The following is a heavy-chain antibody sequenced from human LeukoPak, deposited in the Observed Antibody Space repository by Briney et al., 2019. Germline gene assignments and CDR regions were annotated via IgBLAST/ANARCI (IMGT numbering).Heavy chain of an antibody. CDR2: INHSGST. CDR3: ARGLRNGWVRGRDYYFDY. CDR1: GGSFSGYY. D-gene: IGHD3-10*01. V-gene: IGHV4-34*01. J-gene: IGHJ4*02. Sequence: SETLPLTCAVYGGSFSGYYWSWIRQPPGKGLEWIGEINHSGSTNYNPSLKSRVTISVDTSKNQFSLKLSSVTAADTAVYYCARGLRNGWVRGRDYYFDYWGQGTLVTVSS.